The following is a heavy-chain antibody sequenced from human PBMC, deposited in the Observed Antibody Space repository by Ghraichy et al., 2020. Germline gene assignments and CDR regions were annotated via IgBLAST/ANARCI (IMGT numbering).Heavy chain of an antibody. CDR3: TTDSHKVKNGRTIAGIVIRPDYYYYYGMNV. Sequence: ETLSLTCAASGFTITDAWMSWVRQAPGKGLEWVGRMKSEADGGTTHYAAPVKGRFTISRDESDNMLFLQMNSLKTDDTAIYYCTTDSHKVKNGRTIAGIVIRPDYYYYYGMNVWGQGTTVTVSS. J-gene: IGHJ6*02. D-gene: IGHD3-3*01. CDR1: GFTITDAW. V-gene: IGHV3-15*01. CDR2: MKSEADGGTT.